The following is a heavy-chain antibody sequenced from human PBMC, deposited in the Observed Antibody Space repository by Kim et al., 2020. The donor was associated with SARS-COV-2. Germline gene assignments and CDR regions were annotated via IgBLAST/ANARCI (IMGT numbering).Heavy chain of an antibody. CDR3: ARDPDFDFWSGPSIGYYGMDV. CDR2: IYTSGST. V-gene: IGHV4-4*07. J-gene: IGHJ6*02. CDR1: GGSISSYY. Sequence: SETLSLTCTVSGGSISSYYWSWIRQPAGKGLEWIGRIYTSGSTNYNPSLKSRVTMSVDTSKNQFSLKLSSVTAADTAVYSCARDPDFDFWSGPSIGYYGMDVWGQGTTVTVSS. D-gene: IGHD3-3*01.